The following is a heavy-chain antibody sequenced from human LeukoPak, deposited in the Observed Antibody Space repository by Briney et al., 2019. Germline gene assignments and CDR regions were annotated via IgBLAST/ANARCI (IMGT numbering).Heavy chain of an antibody. CDR3: ARGKGFWSGYYFDY. J-gene: IGHJ4*02. CDR1: GGSFSGYY. V-gene: IGHV4-34*01. D-gene: IGHD3-3*01. CDR2: INHSGST. Sequence: SETLSLTCAVYGGSFSGYYWSWIRQPPGKGLEWIGEINHSGSTNYNPSLKSRVTISVDTSKNQFSLKLSSVTAADTAVYYCARGKGFWSGYYFDYWGQGTLVTASS.